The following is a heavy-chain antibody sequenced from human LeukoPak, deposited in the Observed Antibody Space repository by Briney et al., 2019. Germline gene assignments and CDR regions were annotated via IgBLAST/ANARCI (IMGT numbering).Heavy chain of an antibody. J-gene: IGHJ4*02. CDR3: ARGPWDLPVDYFDY. Sequence: GGPLRLSCAASGFTFSSYWMSWVRQAPGQGLEWVANIKQDGSEKYYVDSVKGRFTISRDNAKNSLYLQMNSLRAEDTAVYYCARGPWDLPVDYFDYWGQGTLVTVSS. CDR2: IKQDGSEK. V-gene: IGHV3-7*01. D-gene: IGHD1-26*01. CDR1: GFTFSSYW.